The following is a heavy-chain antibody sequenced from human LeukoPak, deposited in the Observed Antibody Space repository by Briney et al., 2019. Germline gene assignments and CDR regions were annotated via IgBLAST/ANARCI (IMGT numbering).Heavy chain of an antibody. CDR2: INPNSGGT. Sequence: GASVKVSCKASGYTFTGYYMHWVRQAPGQGLEWMGWINPNSGGTNYAQKFQGRVTMTRDTSISTAYMELSRLRFDDTAVYYCAREAGGTSYFDYWGQGTLVTVSS. V-gene: IGHV1-2*02. CDR3: AREAGGTSYFDY. CDR1: GYTFTGYY. D-gene: IGHD3-16*01. J-gene: IGHJ4*02.